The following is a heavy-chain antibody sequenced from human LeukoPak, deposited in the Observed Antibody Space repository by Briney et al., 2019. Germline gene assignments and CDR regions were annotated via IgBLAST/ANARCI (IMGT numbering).Heavy chain of an antibody. CDR3: ARVRYYYGSGSYLNWFDP. D-gene: IGHD3-10*01. J-gene: IGHJ5*02. CDR1: GGSISSYY. V-gene: IGHV4-59*01. Sequence: SETLSLTCTVSGGSISSYYWSWIRQPPGKGLEWIGYIYYSESTNYNPSLKSRVTISVDTSKNQFSLKLSSVTAADTAVYYCARVRYYYGSGSYLNWFDPWGQGTLVTVSS. CDR2: IYYSEST.